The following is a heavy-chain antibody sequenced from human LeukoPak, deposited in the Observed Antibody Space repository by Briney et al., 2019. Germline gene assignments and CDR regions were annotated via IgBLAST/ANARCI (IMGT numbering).Heavy chain of an antibody. V-gene: IGHV1-18*01. CDR2: ISAYNGST. CDR1: GYTFTSYG. J-gene: IGHJ4*02. Sequence: ASVKVSCKASGYTFTSYGISWVRQAPGQGLEWMGWISAYNGSTNYAQKLQGRVTMTTDTSTSTAYMELRSLRSDDTAVYYCAREGPYYDSSGYSPPDYWGQGTLVTVSS. CDR3: AREGPYYDSSGYSPPDY. D-gene: IGHD3-22*01.